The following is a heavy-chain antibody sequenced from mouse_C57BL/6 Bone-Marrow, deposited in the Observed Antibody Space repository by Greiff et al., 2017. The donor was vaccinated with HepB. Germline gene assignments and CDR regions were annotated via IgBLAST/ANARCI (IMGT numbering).Heavy chain of an antibody. V-gene: IGHV5-12*01. CDR2: ISNGGGST. D-gene: IGHD4-1*01. CDR1: GFTFSDYY. Sequence: EVKLVESGGGLVQPGGSLKLSCAASGFTFSDYYMYWVRQTPEKRLEWVAYISNGGGSTYYPDTVKGRFTISRDNAKNTLYLQMSRLKSEENAMYYCARTSKLGGVAYWGQGTLVTVSA. CDR3: ARTSKLGGVAY. J-gene: IGHJ3*01.